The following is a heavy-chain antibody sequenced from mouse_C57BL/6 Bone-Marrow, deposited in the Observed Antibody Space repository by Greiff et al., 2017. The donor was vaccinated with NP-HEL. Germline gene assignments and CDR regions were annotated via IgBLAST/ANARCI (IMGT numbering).Heavy chain of an antibody. Sequence: VQLQQSGAELVKPGASVKISCKASGYAFSSYWMNWVKQRPGKGLEWIGQIYPGDGDTNYNGKFKGKATLTADKSSSRAYMQLSSLTSEDSAVYFCARGWLRHRFAYWGQGTLVTVSA. CDR3: ARGWLRHRFAY. V-gene: IGHV1-80*01. D-gene: IGHD2-2*01. CDR2: IYPGDGDT. CDR1: GYAFSSYW. J-gene: IGHJ3*01.